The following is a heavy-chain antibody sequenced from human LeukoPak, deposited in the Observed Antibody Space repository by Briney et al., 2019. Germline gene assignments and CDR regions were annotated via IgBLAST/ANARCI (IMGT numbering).Heavy chain of an antibody. CDR2: IYSAGTT. J-gene: IGHJ4*02. V-gene: IGHV3-66*01. CDR3: VRVNSVWYNFDY. Sequence: GGSLRLSCAASGFTVSSNYMSWVRQAPGKGLEWVSVIYSAGTTYYADSVKGRFTISRDNSKNTLYLQMNSLRAEDTAVYYCVRVNSVWYNFDYWGQGTLVTVSS. D-gene: IGHD6-19*01. CDR1: GFTVSSNY.